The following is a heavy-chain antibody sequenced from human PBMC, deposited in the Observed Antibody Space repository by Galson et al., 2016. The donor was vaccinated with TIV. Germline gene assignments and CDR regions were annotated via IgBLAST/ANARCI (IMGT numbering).Heavy chain of an antibody. J-gene: IGHJ4*02. CDR2: IDPSGGGT. Sequence: SVKVSCKASGYTFISYYMHWVRQAPGQGLEWVGVIDPSGGGTTYAQKFQARVTMTRDTSTRTVYMELSSLRSDDTAVFYCAVWSNINYLALWGQGTRITVSS. D-gene: IGHD2/OR15-2a*01. CDR3: AVWSNINYLAL. V-gene: IGHV1-46*01. CDR1: GYTFISYY.